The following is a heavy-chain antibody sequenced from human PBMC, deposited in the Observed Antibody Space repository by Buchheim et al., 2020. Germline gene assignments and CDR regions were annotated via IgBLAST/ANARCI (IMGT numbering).Heavy chain of an antibody. CDR3: VKDLPWYYGSGSYFSDY. Sequence: EVQLLESGGGLVQPGGSLRLSCAASGFTFSSYAMSWVRQAPGKGLEWVSAISGSGGSTYYADSVKGRFTISRDNSKNTLYLQMNSLRAEDMAVYYCVKDLPWYYGSGSYFSDYWGQGTL. V-gene: IGHV3-23*01. CDR1: GFTFSSYA. D-gene: IGHD3-10*01. J-gene: IGHJ4*02. CDR2: ISGSGGST.